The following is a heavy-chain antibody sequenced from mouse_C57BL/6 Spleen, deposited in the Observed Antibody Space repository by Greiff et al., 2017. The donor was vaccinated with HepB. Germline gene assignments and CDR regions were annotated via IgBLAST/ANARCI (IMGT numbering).Heavy chain of an antibody. D-gene: IGHD2-3*01. J-gene: IGHJ4*01. CDR2: IDPETGGT. Sequence: QVQLQQSGAELVRPGASVTLSCKASGYTFTDYEMHWVKQTPVHGLEWIGAIDPETGGTAYNQKFKGKAILTADKSSSTAYMELRSLTSEDSAVYYCTRNDGYYVGYAMDYWGQGTSVTVSS. CDR3: TRNDGYYVGYAMDY. V-gene: IGHV1-15*01. CDR1: GYTFTDYE.